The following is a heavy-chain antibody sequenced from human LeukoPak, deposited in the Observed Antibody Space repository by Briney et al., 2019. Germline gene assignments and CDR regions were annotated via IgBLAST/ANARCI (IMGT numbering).Heavy chain of an antibody. D-gene: IGHD3-16*01. V-gene: IGHV3-7*01. CDR1: GFTFSIYW. CDR3: ARVLGAYSSVYGPDYH. J-gene: IGHJ5*02. Sequence: GGSLRLSCAASGFTFSIYWMTWVRQAPGKGLEWVANTRHRESEKYYVDSVKGRFAISRDNAKNSLYLQMSSLRAEDTAVYYCARVLGAYSSVYGPDYHWGQGTLVTVSS. CDR2: TRHRESEK.